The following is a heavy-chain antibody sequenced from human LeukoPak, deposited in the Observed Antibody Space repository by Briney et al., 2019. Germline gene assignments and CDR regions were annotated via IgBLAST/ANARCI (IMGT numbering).Heavy chain of an antibody. Sequence: GRSLRLSCAASGFTFSSYGMHWVRQAPGKGLEWVAVIWYDGSNKYYADSVKGRFTISRDNSKNTLYLQMSSLRAEDTAVYYCAKWGRKSYYGSGSGDAFDIWGQGTMVTVSS. CDR2: IWYDGSNK. J-gene: IGHJ3*02. CDR3: AKWGRKSYYGSGSGDAFDI. D-gene: IGHD3-10*01. V-gene: IGHV3-33*06. CDR1: GFTFSSYG.